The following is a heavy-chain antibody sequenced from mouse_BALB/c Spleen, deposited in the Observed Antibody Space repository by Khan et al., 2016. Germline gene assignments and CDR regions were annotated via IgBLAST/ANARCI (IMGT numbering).Heavy chain of an antibody. V-gene: IGHV9-1*02. CDR2: INTYTGEP. Sequence: QIQLVQSGPELKKPGETVKISCKASGYTFTNSGMNWVKQAPGKGLKWVGWINTYTGEPTYADDFKGRFAFSLETSASTAYLQINHLNNEDMTAYFWARVAMVTSEWYFDVWGAGTTVTVSS. J-gene: IGHJ1*01. D-gene: IGHD2-2*01. CDR1: GYTFTNSG. CDR3: ARVAMVTSEWYFDV.